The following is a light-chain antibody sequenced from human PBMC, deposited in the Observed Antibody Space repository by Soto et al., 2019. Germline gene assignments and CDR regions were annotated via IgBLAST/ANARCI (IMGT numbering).Light chain of an antibody. V-gene: IGLV1-44*01. Sequence: QSVLTQPPSASGTPGQRVTISCSGSISNIGSNPVYWHQQLPGTAPKLLIFRNNQRPSGVSNRFSGSKSGNTASLTISGLQAEDEADYYCCSYAGSSTGVFGGGTKVTVL. CDR3: CSYAGSSTGV. J-gene: IGLJ3*02. CDR2: RNN. CDR1: ISNIGSNP.